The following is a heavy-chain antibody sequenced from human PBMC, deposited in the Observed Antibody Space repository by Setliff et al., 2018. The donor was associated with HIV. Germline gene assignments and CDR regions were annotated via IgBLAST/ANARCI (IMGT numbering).Heavy chain of an antibody. CDR2: IHEKGHT. CDR3: ARHRQWHLLPDH. D-gene: IGHD6-19*01. V-gene: IGHV4-39*01. Sequence: SDTLSLTCTVSGGPISTDHNWGWFRQPPGKGLEWIAGIHEKGHTYYNPSLKSRVTILMDTSNKQFSVRLRSVTAADTATYYCARHRQWHLLPDHWGQGVWVTVSS. J-gene: IGHJ4*02. CDR1: GGPISTDHN.